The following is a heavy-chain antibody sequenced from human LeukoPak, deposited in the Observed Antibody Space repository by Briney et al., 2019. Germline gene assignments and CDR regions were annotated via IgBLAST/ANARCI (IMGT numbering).Heavy chain of an antibody. J-gene: IGHJ4*02. CDR1: GFTFSSNA. Sequence: GGSLRLSCAASGFTFSSNAMNWVRQTPGNGLEWVSYISRTSSVILYSESVKGRFTVSRDNAKNSLYLEMNSLRVNDSALYYCARDGINWADYWGQGTLVTVSS. D-gene: IGHD3-16*01. CDR3: ARDGINWADY. V-gene: IGHV3-48*01. CDR2: ISRTSSVI.